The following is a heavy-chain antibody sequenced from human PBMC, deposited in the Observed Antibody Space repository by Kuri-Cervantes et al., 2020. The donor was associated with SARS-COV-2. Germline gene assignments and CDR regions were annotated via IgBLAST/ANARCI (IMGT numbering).Heavy chain of an antibody. D-gene: IGHD3-16*01. J-gene: IGHJ5*02. V-gene: IGHV4-61*05. CDR1: GGSINNNPYF. Sequence: SETLSLTCTVSGGSINNNPYFWGWVRQPPGKGLQWIANIYYSGSTNYNPSLKSRVTISVDTSKNQFSLKLSSVTAADTAGYYCARGEAGRGWFDPWGQGTLVTVSS. CDR2: IYYSGST. CDR3: ARGEAGRGWFDP.